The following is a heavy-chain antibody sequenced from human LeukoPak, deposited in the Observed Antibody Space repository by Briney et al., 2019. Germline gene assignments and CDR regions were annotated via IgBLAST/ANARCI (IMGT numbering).Heavy chain of an antibody. CDR1: GGSISSSNW. D-gene: IGHD5-18*01. V-gene: IGHV4-4*02. CDR2: IYHSGST. CDR3: ARSRIQLWSLSGARNWFDP. Sequence: SGTLSLTCAVSGGSISSSNWWSWVRQPPGKGLEWIGEIYHSGSTNYNPSLKSRVTISVDTSKNQFSLKLSSVTAADTAVYYCARSRIQLWSLSGARNWFDPWGQGTLVTVSS. J-gene: IGHJ5*02.